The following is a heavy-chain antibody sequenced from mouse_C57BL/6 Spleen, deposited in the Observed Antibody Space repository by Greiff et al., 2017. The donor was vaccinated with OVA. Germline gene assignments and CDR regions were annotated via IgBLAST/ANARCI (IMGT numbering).Heavy chain of an antibody. J-gene: IGHJ3*01. CDR3: ARYWDVEGEFAY. CDR1: GYTFTSYW. CDR2: IDPSDSYT. Sequence: QVQLKQPGAELVKPGASVKLSCKASGYTFTSYWMQWVKQRPGQGLEWIGEIDPSDSYTNYNQKFKGKATLTVDTSSSTAYMQLSSLTSEDSAVYYCARYWDVEGEFAYWGQGTLVTVSA. V-gene: IGHV1-50*01. D-gene: IGHD4-1*01.